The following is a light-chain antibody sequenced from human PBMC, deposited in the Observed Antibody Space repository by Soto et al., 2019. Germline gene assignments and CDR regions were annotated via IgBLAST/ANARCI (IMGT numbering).Light chain of an antibody. CDR3: QQYSTYHSLT. CDR1: QTISQW. J-gene: IGKJ4*01. CDR2: KAS. V-gene: IGKV1-5*03. Sequence: IQMTQSPSTLSASVGDRVIINCRSGQTISQWLAWYQQKPGGAPKLLLYKASVFESGVPSRFRGSGSGTESTPTISGLQPDDFATYFCQQYSTYHSLTVGGGTKVEIK.